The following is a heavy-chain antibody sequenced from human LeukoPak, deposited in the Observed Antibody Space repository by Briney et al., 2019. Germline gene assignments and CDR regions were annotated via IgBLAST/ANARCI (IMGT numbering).Heavy chain of an antibody. V-gene: IGHV1-2*06. D-gene: IGHD2-2*01. CDR2: INPNSGGT. Sequence: SSVKVSCKASGYTFTGYYMHWVRQAPGQGLEWMGRINPNSGGTNYAQKFQGRVTMTRDTSISTAYMELSRLRSDDTAVYYCASWGYCSSTSCRDVWGKGTTVTVSS. J-gene: IGHJ6*04. CDR1: GYTFTGYY. CDR3: ASWGYCSSTSCRDV.